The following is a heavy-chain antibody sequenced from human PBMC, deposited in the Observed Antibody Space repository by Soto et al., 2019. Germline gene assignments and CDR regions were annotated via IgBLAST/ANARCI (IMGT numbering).Heavy chain of an antibody. D-gene: IGHD6-13*01. J-gene: IGHJ4*02. CDR3: TRDDQGIATSGTPILGS. Sequence: EVQLVDSGGRLVQPGTSLRLSCIASGFRFDDYAMHWVRQAPGKGLEWVSGITWNSETIDYAESVRGRFTISRDNAEKSVFLQMDSLSPEDTALYYCTRDDQGIATSGTPILGSWGQGTPVTVSS. CDR1: GFRFDDYA. V-gene: IGHV3-9*01. CDR2: ITWNSETI.